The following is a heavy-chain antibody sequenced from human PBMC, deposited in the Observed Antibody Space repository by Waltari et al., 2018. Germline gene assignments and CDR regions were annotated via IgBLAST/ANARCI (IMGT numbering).Heavy chain of an antibody. CDR2: SSSSSSTI. CDR3: ARADTAMVPYFDY. CDR1: GFTFSSYS. Sequence: EVQLVESGGGWVQPGGSLRLSCAASGFTFSSYSMNWVRQAPGKGLDGVSYSSSSSSTIYYADSVKGRFTISRDNAKNSLYLQMNSLRAEDTAVYYCARADTAMVPYFDYWGQGTLVTVSS. J-gene: IGHJ4*02. V-gene: IGHV3-48*04. D-gene: IGHD5-18*01.